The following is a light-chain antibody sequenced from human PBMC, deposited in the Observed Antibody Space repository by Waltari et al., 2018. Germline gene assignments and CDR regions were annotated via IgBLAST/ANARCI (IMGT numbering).Light chain of an antibody. J-gene: IGLJ2*01. Sequence: SYVLTQPPPVSVAPGKTARITCGGNNIGSKIGHGYRQKPGPAPVVVVYDDSDRPSGIPERFSGSNSGNTATLTISRVEAGDEADYYCQVWDSNTYHVVFGGGTKLTVL. CDR1: NIGSKI. CDR2: DDS. V-gene: IGLV3-21*03. CDR3: QVWDSNTYHVV.